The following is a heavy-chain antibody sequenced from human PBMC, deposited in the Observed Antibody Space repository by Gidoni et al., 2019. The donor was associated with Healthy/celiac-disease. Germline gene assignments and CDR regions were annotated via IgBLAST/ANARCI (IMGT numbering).Heavy chain of an antibody. V-gene: IGHV4-61*02. CDR2: IYTSGST. D-gene: IGHD2-15*01. CDR1: GGSISSGSYY. CDR3: ARGSTVVTLPVFDY. Sequence: QVQLQESGPGLVKPSQTLSLTCTVSGGSISSGSYYWSWIRQPAGKGLEWIGRIYTSGSTNYNPSLKSRVTISVDTSKNQFSLKLSSVTAADTAVYYCARGSTVVTLPVFDYWGQGTLVTVSS. J-gene: IGHJ4*02.